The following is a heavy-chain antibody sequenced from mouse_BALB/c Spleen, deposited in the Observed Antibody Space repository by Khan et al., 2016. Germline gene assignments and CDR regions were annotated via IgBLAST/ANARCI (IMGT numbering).Heavy chain of an antibody. CDR1: GFTFSGFW. V-gene: IGHV11-2*02. D-gene: IGHD2-1*01. CDR3: MRYGNYGNVDV. J-gene: IGHJ1*01. CDR2: INSDGRAI. Sequence: EVPLLETGGGLVQPGGSRGLSCEGSGFTFSGFWMCWVRQTPGKTLEWFGDINSDGRAINYAPSIKDRFTIFRDNDKSTLYLQMSNVRSEDTATYFCMRYGNYGNVDVWGAGTTVTDSS.